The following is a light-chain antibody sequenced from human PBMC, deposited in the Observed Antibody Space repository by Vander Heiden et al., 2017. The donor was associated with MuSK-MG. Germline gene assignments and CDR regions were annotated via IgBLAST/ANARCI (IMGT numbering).Light chain of an antibody. CDR3: HQDSSSYT. CDR1: QSVNSNF. V-gene: IGKV3-20*01. CDR2: GAF. Sequence: ELVFTRSPGPLSLSPGERATLSCRASQSVNSNFLTWYQQKPGQAPRLLIHGAFSRATGIPDRFSGSGSGTDFTLTSSRREPEDFAVYYWHQDSSSYTFGQGTKVEIK. J-gene: IGKJ2*01.